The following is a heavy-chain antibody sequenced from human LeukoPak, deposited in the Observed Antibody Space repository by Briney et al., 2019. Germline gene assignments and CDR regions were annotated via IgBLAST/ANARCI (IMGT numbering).Heavy chain of an antibody. D-gene: IGHD2-21*02. CDR1: GFTFSSYW. CDR2: IKSKTDGGTT. CDR3: TTDLPPYCGGDCYSFDY. V-gene: IGHV3-15*01. Sequence: GGSLRLSCAASGFTFSSYWMSWVRQAPGKGLEWVGRIKSKTDGGTTDYAAPVKGRFTISRDDSKNTLYLQMNSLKSEDTAVYYCTTDLPPYCGGDCYSFDYWGQGTLVTVSS. J-gene: IGHJ4*02.